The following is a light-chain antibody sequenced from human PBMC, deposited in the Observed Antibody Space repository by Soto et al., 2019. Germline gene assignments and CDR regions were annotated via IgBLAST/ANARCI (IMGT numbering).Light chain of an antibody. V-gene: IGKV3-20*01. Sequence: EIVLTQSPGTLSLSPGEGATLSCRASQNVDSNYLAWYQQKPGQAPRIILFGASGRATDIPDRFSGSGSGTDFTLTISRLEPEDFAVYYCQQYGSLSWTFGQGTKVDIK. CDR1: QNVDSNY. CDR2: GAS. J-gene: IGKJ1*01. CDR3: QQYGSLSWT.